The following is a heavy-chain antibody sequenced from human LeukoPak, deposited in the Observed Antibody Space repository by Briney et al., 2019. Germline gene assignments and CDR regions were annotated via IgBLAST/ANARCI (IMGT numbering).Heavy chain of an antibody. CDR3: ATGRYCSSTSCYTEDAFDI. V-gene: IGHV1-24*01. Sequence: GASVKVSCKASGGTFSSYAISWVRQAPGKGLEWMGGFDPEDGETIYAQKFQGRVTMTEDTSTDTAYMELSSLRSEDTAVYYCATGRYCSSTSCYTEDAFDIWGQGTMVTVSS. CDR2: FDPEDGET. J-gene: IGHJ3*02. D-gene: IGHD2-2*02. CDR1: GGTFSSYA.